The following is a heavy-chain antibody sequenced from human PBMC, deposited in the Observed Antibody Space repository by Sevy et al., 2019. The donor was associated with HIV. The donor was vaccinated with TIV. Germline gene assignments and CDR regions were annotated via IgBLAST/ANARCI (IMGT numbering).Heavy chain of an antibody. J-gene: IGHJ4*02. V-gene: IGHV3-21*05. D-gene: IGHD5-18*01. CDR3: ARVRYNYGQHYFDY. Sequence: GGSLRLSCAASGFTFSSYAMSWVRQAPGKGLEWVSDISTSSNYINYADSVKGRFTISRHNAKNSLYLQMNSLRAEDTAVYFCARVRYNYGQHYFDYWGQGTLVTVSS. CDR2: ISTSSNYI. CDR1: GFTFSSYA.